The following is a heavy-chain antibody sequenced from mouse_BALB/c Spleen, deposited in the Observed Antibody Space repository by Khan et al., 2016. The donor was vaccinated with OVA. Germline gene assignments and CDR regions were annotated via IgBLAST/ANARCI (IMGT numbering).Heavy chain of an antibody. Sequence: QVQLQQPGAELVKPGASVKLSCKASGYTFTSYYIYWVKQRPGQGLEWIGGINPSNGGTYFNEKFESKAQMTVDKSSSTSFMQVSSLTCEDSAVYYCTRSGWAAFAYWGQGTLVTVSA. CDR1: GYTFTSYY. D-gene: IGHD1-1*02. CDR3: TRSGWAAFAY. V-gene: IGHV1S81*02. J-gene: IGHJ3*01. CDR2: INPSNGGT.